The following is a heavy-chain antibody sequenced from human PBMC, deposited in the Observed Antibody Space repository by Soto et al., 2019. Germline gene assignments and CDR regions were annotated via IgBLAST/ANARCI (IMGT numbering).Heavy chain of an antibody. CDR3: ANSLADRSQFRS. V-gene: IGHV2-5*02. CDR1: GFSLSTSGVG. Sequence: QITLKESGPTLVKPTQTLTLTCTFSGFSLSTSGVGVGLIRQPPGKALEWLALIYWDDDKRYSTSLKSRLTITKDTSRSQVVLTMSNVDPVDTAIYYCANSLADRSQFRSWGQGTLVTVSS. J-gene: IGHJ4*02. D-gene: IGHD3-22*01. CDR2: IYWDDDK.